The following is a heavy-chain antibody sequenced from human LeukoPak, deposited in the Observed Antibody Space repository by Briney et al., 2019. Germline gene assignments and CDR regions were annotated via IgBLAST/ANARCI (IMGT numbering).Heavy chain of an antibody. CDR1: GCTISSCSYY. CDR3: ACIRWRADGYNFWLDA. V-gene: IGHV4-30-4*01. CDR2: ISYSGTT. Sequence: TLSLTCTVSGCTISSCSYYWIWIRQPPGKGLDSIGYISYSGTTYANPSLNSRILISVDTSKNQFSLKFSSLTAADTALYYCACIRWRADGYNFWLDAWGQGTLVTVSS. D-gene: IGHD5-24*01. J-gene: IGHJ5*02.